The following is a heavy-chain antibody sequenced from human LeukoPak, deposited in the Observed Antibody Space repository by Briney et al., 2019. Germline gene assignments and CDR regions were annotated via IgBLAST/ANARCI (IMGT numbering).Heavy chain of an antibody. V-gene: IGHV3-30*02. J-gene: IGHJ4*02. CDR2: IRYDGSNK. CDR3: ARDGPLYGDPAYFDY. Sequence: GSLRLSCAASGFTFSSYGMHWVRQAPGKGLEWVAFIRYDGSNKYYADSVKGRFTISRDNAKISLYLQMNSLRAEDTAVYYCARDGPLYGDPAYFDYWGQGTLVTVSS. CDR1: GFTFSSYG. D-gene: IGHD4-17*01.